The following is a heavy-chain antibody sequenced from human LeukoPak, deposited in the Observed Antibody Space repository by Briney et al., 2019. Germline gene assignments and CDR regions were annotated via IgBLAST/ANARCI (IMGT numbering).Heavy chain of an antibody. J-gene: IGHJ4*02. CDR1: GGSFSGYY. Sequence: SETLSLNCAVYGGSFSGYYWSWIRQPPGKGLEWIGEINHSGSTNYNLSLKSRVTISVDTSKNQFSLKLSSVTAADTAVYYCARGRLPRYYWGQGTLVTVSS. CDR3: ARGRLPRYY. CDR2: INHSGST. V-gene: IGHV4-34*01. D-gene: IGHD5-12*01.